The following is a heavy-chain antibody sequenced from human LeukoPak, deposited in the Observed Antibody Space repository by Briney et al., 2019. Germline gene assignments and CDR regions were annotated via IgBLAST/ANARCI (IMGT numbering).Heavy chain of an antibody. CDR2: IIPIFGTA. J-gene: IGHJ6*03. D-gene: IGHD3-22*01. CDR1: GYTFTSYA. Sequence: ASVKVSCKASGYTFTSYAISWVRQAPGQGLEWMGGIIPIFGTANYAQKFQGRVTITADESTSTAYMELSSLRSEDTAVYYCAGWYYYDSSGYPYGEDYYMDVWGKGTTVTVSS. CDR3: AGWYYYDSSGYPYGEDYYMDV. V-gene: IGHV1-69*13.